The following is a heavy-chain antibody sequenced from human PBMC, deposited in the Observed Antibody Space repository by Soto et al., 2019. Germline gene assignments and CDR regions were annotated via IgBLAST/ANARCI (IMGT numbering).Heavy chain of an antibody. J-gene: IGHJ4*02. CDR3: ARVEEGITGTTVDY. CDR2: IYYSGST. D-gene: IGHD1-7*01. Sequence: SETLSLTCTVSGGSISSFYWSWIRQPPGKGLEWIGYIYYSGSTNYNPSLKSRVTISVDTSKNQFSLKLSSVTAADTAVYYCARVEEGITGTTVDYWGQGTLVTVSS. V-gene: IGHV4-59*01. CDR1: GGSISSFY.